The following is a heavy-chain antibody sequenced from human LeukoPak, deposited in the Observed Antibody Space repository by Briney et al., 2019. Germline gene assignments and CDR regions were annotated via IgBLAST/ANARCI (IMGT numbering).Heavy chain of an antibody. Sequence: PGGSLRLSCAASGFTVSSNYMSWIRQAPGKGLEWVSYISSSGSTIYYADSVKGRFTISRDNAKNSLYLQMNSLRAEDTAVYYCARDSSKGIAAAGTDYWGQGTLVTVSS. V-gene: IGHV3-11*04. CDR3: ARDSSKGIAAAGTDY. CDR1: GFTVSSNY. CDR2: ISSSGSTI. J-gene: IGHJ4*02. D-gene: IGHD6-13*01.